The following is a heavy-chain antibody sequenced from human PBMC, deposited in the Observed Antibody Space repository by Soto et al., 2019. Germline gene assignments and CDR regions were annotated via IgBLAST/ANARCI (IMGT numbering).Heavy chain of an antibody. V-gene: IGHV1-2*04. Sequence: ASVKVSCKASGYTFTGYYMHWVRQAPGQGLEWMGWINPNSGGTNYAQKFQGWVTMTRDTSISTAYMELSRLRSDDTAVYYCAVDRYSYSSGWYALDYWGQGTLVTVSS. CDR3: AVDRYSYSSGWYALDY. CDR2: INPNSGGT. CDR1: GYTFTGYY. J-gene: IGHJ4*02. D-gene: IGHD6-19*01.